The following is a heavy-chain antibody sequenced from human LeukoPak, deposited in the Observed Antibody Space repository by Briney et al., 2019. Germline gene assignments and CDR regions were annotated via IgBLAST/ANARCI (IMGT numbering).Heavy chain of an antibody. CDR3: ARDRYSSGWMTFDY. Sequence: GGSLRLSCAASGFTFSSYSMNWVRHSPRKGLEWVSSISSSSSYIYYADSAKGRFTISRDNAINSLYLQMNSLRAEDTAVYYCARDRYSSGWMTFDYWGQGTLVTVSS. CDR2: ISSSSSYI. D-gene: IGHD6-19*01. CDR1: GFTFSSYS. V-gene: IGHV3-21*01. J-gene: IGHJ4*02.